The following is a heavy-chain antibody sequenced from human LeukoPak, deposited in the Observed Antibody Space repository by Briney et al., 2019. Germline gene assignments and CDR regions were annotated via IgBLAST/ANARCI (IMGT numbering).Heavy chain of an antibody. CDR3: AGLYCSSTSCYYNY. Sequence: SETLSLTCAVYGGSFSGYYWSWIRQPPGKELEWIGQINHSGNTNYNPSLNSRVTIPQDTSKNQFSLKLSSVYAADTAVYYCAGLYCSSTSCYYNYWGQGTLVTVSS. D-gene: IGHD2-2*01. J-gene: IGHJ4*02. V-gene: IGHV4-34*01. CDR1: GGSFSGYY. CDR2: INHSGNT.